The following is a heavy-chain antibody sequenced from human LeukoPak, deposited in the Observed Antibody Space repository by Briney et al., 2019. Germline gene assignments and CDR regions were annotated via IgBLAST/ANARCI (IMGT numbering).Heavy chain of an antibody. CDR1: GGSFSGYY. D-gene: IGHD3-22*01. CDR2: INHSGST. V-gene: IGHV4-34*01. CDR3: ARDGDSRDAFDI. Sequence: SETLSLTCAVYGGSFSGYYWSWIRQPPGKGLEWIGEINHSGSTNYNPSLKSRVTISVDTSKNQFSLKLSSVTAADTAVYYCARDGDSRDAFDIWGQGTMVTVSS. J-gene: IGHJ3*02.